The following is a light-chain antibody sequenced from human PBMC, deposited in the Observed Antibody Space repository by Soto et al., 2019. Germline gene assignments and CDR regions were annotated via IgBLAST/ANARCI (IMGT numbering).Light chain of an antibody. J-gene: IGLJ2*01. CDR2: GNS. V-gene: IGLV1-40*01. CDR3: QSYDTSLSGVV. CDR1: SSNIGAGYD. Sequence: QSVLTQPPSVSGAPGQTVTISCTGTSSNIGAGYDVYWYQQLPGTAPKLLIYGNSNRPSGVPDRFSGSKSGTSASLAIAGRQADDEADYYYQSYDTSLSGVVFGGGTKLTVL.